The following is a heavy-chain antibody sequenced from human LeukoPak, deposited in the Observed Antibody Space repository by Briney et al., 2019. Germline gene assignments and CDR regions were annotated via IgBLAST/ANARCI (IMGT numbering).Heavy chain of an antibody. Sequence: PGGSLRLSCAASGFTFSSYAMSWVRQAPGKRLEWVSAISGSGGSTYYADSVKGRFTISRDNSKNTLYVQMNSLRAEDTAVYYCGNRGHGDYKGAFDIWGQGTMVTVSS. D-gene: IGHD4-17*01. V-gene: IGHV3-23*01. CDR2: ISGSGGST. CDR3: GNRGHGDYKGAFDI. J-gene: IGHJ3*02. CDR1: GFTFSSYA.